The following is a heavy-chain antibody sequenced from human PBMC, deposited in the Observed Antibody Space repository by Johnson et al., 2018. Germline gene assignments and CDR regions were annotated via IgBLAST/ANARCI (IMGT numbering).Heavy chain of an antibody. CDR3: ARGSEVRGVILSIHAFDI. J-gene: IGHJ3*02. CDR1: GGTFSSYA. D-gene: IGHD3-10*01. V-gene: IGHV1-69*01. CDR2: IIPIFGTT. Sequence: QVQLVQSGAEVKKPGSSVKVSCKASGGTFSSYAISWVRQAPGQGLEWMGGIIPIFGTTNYAQKFQGRVTITADESTSTAYMELSSLRSEDTAVYYCARGSEVRGVILSIHAFDIWGQGTMFTVSS.